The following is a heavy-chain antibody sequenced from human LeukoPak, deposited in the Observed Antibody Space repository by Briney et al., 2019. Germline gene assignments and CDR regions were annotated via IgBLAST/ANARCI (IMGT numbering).Heavy chain of an antibody. CDR2: IYTSGNT. CDR3: ARVDGSCSGGSCPSGNWFDP. D-gene: IGHD2-15*01. CDR1: GGSISSYY. Sequence: SETLSLTCTVSGGSISSYYWSWIRQPAGKGLEWIGRIYTSGNTNYNPSLKSRVTMSLDKSKDQFSLKLSSVTAADTAVYYCARVDGSCSGGSCPSGNWFDPWGQGTLVTVSS. J-gene: IGHJ5*02. V-gene: IGHV4-4*07.